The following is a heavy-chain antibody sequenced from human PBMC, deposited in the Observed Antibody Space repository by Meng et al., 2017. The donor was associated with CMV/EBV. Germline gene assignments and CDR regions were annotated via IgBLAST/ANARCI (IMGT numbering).Heavy chain of an antibody. Sequence: LSLTCAASGFTFDDYAMHWVRRAPGKGLEWVSGINWNSGSIGYADSVKGRFTISRDNAKNSLYLQMNSLRAEDTAFYYCAKDMGIVVVPPAIHYYYYGMDVWGQGTTVTVSS. CDR2: INWNSGSI. D-gene: IGHD2-2*02. CDR3: AKDMGIVVVPPAIHYYYYGMDV. V-gene: IGHV3-9*01. CDR1: GFTFDDYA. J-gene: IGHJ6*02.